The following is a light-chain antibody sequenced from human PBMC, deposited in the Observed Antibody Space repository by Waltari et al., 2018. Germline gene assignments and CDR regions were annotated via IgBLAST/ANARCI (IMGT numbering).Light chain of an antibody. Sequence: EILMTQSPATLSVSPGERVTLSCRASQTVTNDLAWYQQKLGQGPRLLLHRASTRANGIPARFSGSGSGTDFTLTIRSLQSEDFAVYYCQQYSKWPLTFGGGTKVEIK. CDR3: QQYSKWPLT. J-gene: IGKJ4*01. CDR2: RAS. V-gene: IGKV3-15*01. CDR1: QTVTND.